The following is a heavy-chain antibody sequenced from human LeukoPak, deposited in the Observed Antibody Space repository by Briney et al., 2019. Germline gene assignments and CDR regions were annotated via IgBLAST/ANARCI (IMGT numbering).Heavy chain of an antibody. CDR2: ISAYNGNT. CDR3: ARDHSGSSWYGYYYYYMDV. V-gene: IGHV1-18*01. D-gene: IGHD6-13*01. J-gene: IGHJ6*03. Sequence: ASVKVSCKAAGYTFMSYGISWVRQAPGQGLEWMGWISAYNGNTNYAQKLQGRVTMTTDTSTSTAYMKLRSLRSDDTAVYYCARDHSGSSWYGYYYYYMDVWGKGTTVTVSS. CDR1: GYTFMSYG.